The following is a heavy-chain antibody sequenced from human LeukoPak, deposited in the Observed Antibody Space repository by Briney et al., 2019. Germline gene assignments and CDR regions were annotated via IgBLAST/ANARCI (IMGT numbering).Heavy chain of an antibody. D-gene: IGHD2-15*01. Sequence: SLKVSCKAPGGTFSSYAISWGRQAPGQGLEWMGGIIPIFGTANYAQKFQGRVTITADESTSTAYMELRSLRSEDTAVYYCGGPYCSGGSCYSRVKYGMDVWGKGTTVTVSS. CDR3: GGPYCSGGSCYSRVKYGMDV. J-gene: IGHJ6*04. CDR1: GGTFSSYA. CDR2: IIPIFGTA. V-gene: IGHV1-69*01.